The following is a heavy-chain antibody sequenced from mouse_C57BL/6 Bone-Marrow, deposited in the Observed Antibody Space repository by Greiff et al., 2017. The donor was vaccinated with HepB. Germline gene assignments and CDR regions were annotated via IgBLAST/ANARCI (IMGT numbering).Heavy chain of an antibody. D-gene: IGHD1-1*01. J-gene: IGHJ3*01. CDR1: GYTFTDYN. Sequence: EVQLQQSGPELVKPGASVKIPCKASGYTFTDYNMDWVKQSHGKSLEWIGDINPNNGGTIYNQKFKGKATLTVDKSSSTAYMELRSLTSEDTAVYYCARGRHYGSSYQFAYWGQGTLVTVSA. CDR2: INPNNGGT. V-gene: IGHV1-18*01. CDR3: ARGRHYGSSYQFAY.